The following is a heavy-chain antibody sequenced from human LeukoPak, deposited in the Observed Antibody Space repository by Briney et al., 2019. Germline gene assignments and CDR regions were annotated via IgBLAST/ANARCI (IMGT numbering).Heavy chain of an antibody. J-gene: IGHJ5*02. CDR2: INPNSGGT. CDR1: GYTFTGYY. Sequence: LVASVKVSCKASGYTFTGYYMHWVRQAPGQGLEWMGWINPNSGGTNYAQKFQGRVTMTWDTSISTAYMELSRLRSDDTAVYYCARDRIAAAVPFDPWGQGTLVTVSS. CDR3: ARDRIAAAVPFDP. D-gene: IGHD6-13*01. V-gene: IGHV1-2*03.